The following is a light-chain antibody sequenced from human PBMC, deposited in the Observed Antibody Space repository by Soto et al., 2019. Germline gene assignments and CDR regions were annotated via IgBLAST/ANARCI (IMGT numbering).Light chain of an antibody. CDR1: QSLSSY. CDR3: QQRSNWLT. CDR2: DAS. Sequence: EIVLTQSPATQSVSPGERSTLSCRASQSLSSYLAWYQQKPGQAPRLLIYDASNRATGIPARFSGSGSGTDFTLTISSLEPEDFAVYYCQQRSNWLTFGGGTKVDIK. J-gene: IGKJ4*01. V-gene: IGKV3-11*01.